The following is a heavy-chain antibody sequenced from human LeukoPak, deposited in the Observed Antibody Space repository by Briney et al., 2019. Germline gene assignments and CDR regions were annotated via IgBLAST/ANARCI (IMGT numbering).Heavy chain of an antibody. CDR1: GGTFSSYA. CDR3: AVDNGYCSGGSCYPTEPFSSHYYYYYMDV. Sequence: GASVKVSCKASGGTFSSYAISWVRQAPGQGLEWMGGIIPIFGTANYAEKFKGRVTITTDESTSTAYMELSSLRSEDTAVYYCAVDNGYCSGGSCYPTEPFSSHYYYYYMDVWGKGTTVTVSS. V-gene: IGHV1-69*05. CDR2: IIPIFGTA. J-gene: IGHJ6*03. D-gene: IGHD2-15*01.